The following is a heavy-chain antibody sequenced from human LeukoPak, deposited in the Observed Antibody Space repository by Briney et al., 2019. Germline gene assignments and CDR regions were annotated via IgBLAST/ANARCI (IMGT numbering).Heavy chain of an antibody. CDR3: AKDLLDYAFPPDY. J-gene: IGHJ4*02. CDR1: GFTLSSYA. CDR2: ISGSGGST. D-gene: IGHD3-16*01. V-gene: IGHV3-23*01. Sequence: GGSLRLSCTASGFTLSSYAMSWVRQAPGKGLGWGSAISGSGGSTYYADSVKGRFTISRDNSKNTLYLQMNSLRAEDTAVYYCAKDLLDYAFPPDYWGQGTLVTVSS.